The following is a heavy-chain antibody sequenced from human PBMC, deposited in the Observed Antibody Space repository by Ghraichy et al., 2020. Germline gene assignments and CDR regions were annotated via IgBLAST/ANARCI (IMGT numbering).Heavy chain of an antibody. Sequence: ASVKVSCKASGYTFTGYYMHWVRQAPGQGLEWMGWINPNSGGTNYAQKFQGRVTMTRDTSISTAYMELSRLRSDDTAVYYCARDQSAVAELYAFDIWGQGTMVTVSS. CDR2: INPNSGGT. CDR1: GYTFTGYY. V-gene: IGHV1-2*02. CDR3: ARDQSAVAELYAFDI. D-gene: IGHD6-19*01. J-gene: IGHJ3*02.